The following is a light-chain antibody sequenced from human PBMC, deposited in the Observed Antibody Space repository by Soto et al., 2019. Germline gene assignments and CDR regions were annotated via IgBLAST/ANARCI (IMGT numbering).Light chain of an antibody. CDR2: DVT. CDR3: CSFAGTNTFVV. CDR1: DVGAYDY. Sequence: QSALTQPRSVSGSPGQSVTISCTGSDVGAYDYVSWYQHLPGKAPKLLIYDVTERPSGVPDRFSGSKSGNTASLTILGLHAEDEADYYCCSFAGTNTFVVFGGGTKLTVL. J-gene: IGLJ2*01. V-gene: IGLV2-11*01.